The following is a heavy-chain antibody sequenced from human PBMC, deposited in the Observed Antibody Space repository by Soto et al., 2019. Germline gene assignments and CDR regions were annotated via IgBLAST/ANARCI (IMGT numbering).Heavy chain of an antibody. V-gene: IGHV4-30-2*01. D-gene: IGHD3-16*01. CDR3: ASGPPFGG. J-gene: IGHJ4*02. Sequence: TLSLTCAVSGGSISSGGYSWSWIRQPPGKGLEWIGYIYHSGSTYYNPSLKSRVTISVDRSKNQFSLKLSSVTAADTAVYYCASGPPFGGWGQGTLVPVSS. CDR1: GGSISSGGYS. CDR2: IYHSGST.